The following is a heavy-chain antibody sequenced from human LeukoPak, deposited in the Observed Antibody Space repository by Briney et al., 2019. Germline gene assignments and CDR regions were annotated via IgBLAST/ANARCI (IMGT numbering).Heavy chain of an antibody. J-gene: IGHJ4*02. D-gene: IGHD5-18*01. CDR1: GGSFEHYF. CDR3: ASHQRSHGAEY. V-gene: IGHV4-59*01. Sequence: SETLSLTCSVSGGSFEHYFWSWIRQPPGKGLEFIGYVYYTGTTDYSPSLKSRLTISADTSKEQFSLKLSSVTAADTAVYYCASHQRSHGAEYWGQGTLVTVSS. CDR2: VYYTGTT.